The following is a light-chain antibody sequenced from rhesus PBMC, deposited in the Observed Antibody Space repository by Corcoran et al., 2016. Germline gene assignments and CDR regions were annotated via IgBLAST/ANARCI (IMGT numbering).Light chain of an antibody. V-gene: IGKV3-24*01. CDR2: GAA. Sequence: EIVMTQSPATLSLSPGERATLSCRASQSVSNTLAWYQQKPGQAPRLLIYGAAIRATGIPDRFSGSGSGKDFTRTISSLEPEDVAVYYCLQHSKWPRTFGQGTKVEIK. J-gene: IGKJ1*01. CDR1: QSVSNT. CDR3: LQHSKWPRT.